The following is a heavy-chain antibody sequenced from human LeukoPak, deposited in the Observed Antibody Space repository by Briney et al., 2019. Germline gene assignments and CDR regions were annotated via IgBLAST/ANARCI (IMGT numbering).Heavy chain of an antibody. CDR2: IYYSGST. CDR3: ARRGANSGSYSHFDL. CDR1: GGSITSYY. D-gene: IGHD1-26*01. Sequence: SETLSLTCTVSGGSITSYYWSWIRQPPGKGLGRIGYIYYSGSTNYNPSLKSRVTISVDTSRNQFSLKLSSVTAADTAVYYCARRGANSGSYSHFDLWGRGTLVTVSS. J-gene: IGHJ2*01. V-gene: IGHV4-59*01.